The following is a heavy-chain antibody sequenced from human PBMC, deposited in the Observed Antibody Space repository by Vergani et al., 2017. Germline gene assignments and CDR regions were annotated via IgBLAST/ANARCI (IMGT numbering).Heavy chain of an antibody. CDR2: IIPIFGTA. D-gene: IGHD3-3*01. CDR1: GGTFSSYA. J-gene: IGHJ6*03. V-gene: IGHV1-69*01. CDR3: AGGTYDFWSGLGGHENYYYMDV. Sequence: VQLVQSGAEVKKPGSSVKVSCKASGGTFSSYAISWVRQAPGQGLEWMGGIIPIFGTANYAQKFQGRVTITADESTSTAYMELSSLRSEDTAVYYCAGGTYDFWSGLGGHENYYYMDVWGKGTTVTVSS.